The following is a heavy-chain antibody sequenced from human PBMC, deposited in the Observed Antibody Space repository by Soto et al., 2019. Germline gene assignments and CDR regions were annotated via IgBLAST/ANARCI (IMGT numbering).Heavy chain of an antibody. CDR3: AHRVLRTVFGLVTTTAIYFDF. J-gene: IGHJ4*02. V-gene: IGHV2-5*02. Sequence: QITLNEPGPTVVRPTETLTLTCRFSGFSLTTSGVGVCWIRQSPGKAPEWLALIYWDDDKRYSASLKSRLTIIKDTSKNLVVLTVSDLDPTDTATYDCAHRVLRTVFGLVTTTAIYFDFWGQGTPFAFSS. D-gene: IGHD3-3*01. CDR1: GFSLTTSGVG. CDR2: IYWDDDK.